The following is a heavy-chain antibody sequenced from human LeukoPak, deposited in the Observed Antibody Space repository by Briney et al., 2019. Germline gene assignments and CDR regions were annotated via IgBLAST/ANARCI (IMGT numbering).Heavy chain of an antibody. CDR1: GFTFRSYE. J-gene: IGHJ5*02. CDR3: ARSIIHWFDP. Sequence: GGSLRLSCAASGFTFRSYEMNWVRQAPGRGLEWVSYISSSGTTVYCADSVKGRFTISRDNAKNSLYLQMNSLRAEDTAVYYCARSIIHWFDPWGQGTLVTVSS. CDR2: ISSSGTTV. V-gene: IGHV3-48*03.